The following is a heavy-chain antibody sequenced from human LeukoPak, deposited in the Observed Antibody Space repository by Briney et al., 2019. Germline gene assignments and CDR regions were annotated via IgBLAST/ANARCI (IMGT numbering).Heavy chain of an antibody. CDR1: GGSLSGYF. Sequence: SETLSLTCGVSGGSLSGYFWNWIRQPPGKGLEYIGEVNHGGATIVNPSLQSRVTISIDTSRNQFSLRLSSVTAADMAVYYCARGRENYYGGSGYAFGRYFDYWAQGTLVTVSS. V-gene: IGHV4-34*01. CDR2: VNHGGAT. D-gene: IGHD3-22*01. J-gene: IGHJ4*02. CDR3: ARGRENYYGGSGYAFGRYFDY.